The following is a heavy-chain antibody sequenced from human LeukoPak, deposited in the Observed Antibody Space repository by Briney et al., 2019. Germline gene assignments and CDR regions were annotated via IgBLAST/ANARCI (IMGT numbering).Heavy chain of an antibody. V-gene: IGHV4-30-4*07. J-gene: IGHJ4*02. CDR2: IYHSGTT. CDR3: ASKTGYGGAYLGY. Sequence: PSETLSLTCAVSGVAISRGGYAWNWIRQPPGKGLEWIAYIYHSGTTYYNPSLKSRATISVDTSKNQFSLKLSSVTAADTAVYYCASKTGYGGAYLGYWGQGTLVTVSS. CDR1: GVAISRGGYA. D-gene: IGHD3-9*01.